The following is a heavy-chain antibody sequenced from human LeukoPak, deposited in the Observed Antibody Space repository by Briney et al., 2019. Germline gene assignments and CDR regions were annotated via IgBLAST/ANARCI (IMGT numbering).Heavy chain of an antibody. CDR3: ARDGQQWLPHNWFDP. J-gene: IGHJ5*02. Sequence: ASVKVSCKASGYSFITYGITWVRQAPGQGLEWMGWISAYNGNTNYAQKFQGRVTMTTDTSTSTAYMELRSLKFDDTAVYYCARDGQQWLPHNWFDPWGQGTLVTVSS. CDR1: GYSFITYG. V-gene: IGHV1-18*01. D-gene: IGHD6-19*01. CDR2: ISAYNGNT.